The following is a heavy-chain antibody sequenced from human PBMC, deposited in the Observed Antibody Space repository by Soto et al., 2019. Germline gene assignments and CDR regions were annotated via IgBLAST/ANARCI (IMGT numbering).Heavy chain of an antibody. CDR2: VYYSGST. V-gene: IGHV4-59*11. D-gene: IGHD3-22*01. J-gene: IGHJ4*02. CDR3: ARGDYSDSSGLYFDY. CDR1: GGSISSHY. Sequence: QVQLQESGPGLVKPSETLSLICTVSGGSISSHYWSWIRQPPGKGLEWIGYVYYSGSTNYNPSLKIRVTISVDTSKNQFALKQSSVTAADTAVYHCARGDYSDSSGLYFDYWGQGNLVTVSS.